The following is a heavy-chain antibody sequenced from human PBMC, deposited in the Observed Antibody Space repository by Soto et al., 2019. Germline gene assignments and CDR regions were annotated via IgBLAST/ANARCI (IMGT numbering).Heavy chain of an antibody. CDR3: ARGEFRSSWYYFDY. CDR1: GGSFSGYY. CDR2: INHSGST. V-gene: IGHV4-34*01. D-gene: IGHD6-13*01. Sequence: QVQLQKWGAGLLKPSETLSLTCAVYGGSFSGYYWSWIRQPPGKGLEWIGEINHSGSTNYNPSLKSRVTISVDTSKNQFSLKLSSVTAADTAVYYCARGEFRSSWYYFDYWGQGTLVTVSS. J-gene: IGHJ4*02.